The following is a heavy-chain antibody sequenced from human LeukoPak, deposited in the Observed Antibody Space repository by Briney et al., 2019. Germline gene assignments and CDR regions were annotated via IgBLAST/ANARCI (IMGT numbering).Heavy chain of an antibody. CDR2: IIPIFGTA. CDR1: GGTFSSYA. J-gene: IGHJ6*03. D-gene: IGHD6-19*01. CDR3: ARGETAVEYYYMDV. V-gene: IGHV1-69*05. Sequence: SVKVSCKASGGTFSSYAISWVRQAPGQGLEWMGGIIPIFGTANYAQKSQGRVTMTRDMSTSTVYMELSSLRSEDTAVYYCARGETAVEYYYMDVWGKGTTVTVSS.